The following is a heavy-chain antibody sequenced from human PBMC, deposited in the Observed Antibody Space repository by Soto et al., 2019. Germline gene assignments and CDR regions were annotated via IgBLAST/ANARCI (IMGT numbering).Heavy chain of an antibody. J-gene: IGHJ6*03. Sequence: ELQLAESGGGLVQPGGSLRLSCAASGFTFSNFWIHWVRQAPGKGLVWVSGISGDGTTATYADSVKGRFTTSRDNAKNTLDLQMNSLRAEDTAVYYCARSLARTYYYYFMDVWGKGTTVTVSS. CDR1: GFTFSNFW. V-gene: IGHV3-74*03. CDR2: ISGDGTTA. CDR3: ARSLARTYYYYFMDV.